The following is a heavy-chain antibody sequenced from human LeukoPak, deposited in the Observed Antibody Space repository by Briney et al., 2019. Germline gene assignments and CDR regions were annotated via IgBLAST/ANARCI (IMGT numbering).Heavy chain of an antibody. Sequence: ASVKVSCKASGYTFTGYYMHWVRQAPGQGLEWMGWINPNSGGTNYAQKFQGRVTITRDMSTSTAYMELSSLRSEDTAVYYCAAESALTTYDAFDIWGQGTMVTVSS. J-gene: IGHJ3*02. D-gene: IGHD4/OR15-4a*01. CDR3: AAESALTTYDAFDI. CDR2: INPNSGGT. CDR1: GYTFTGYY. V-gene: IGHV1-2*02.